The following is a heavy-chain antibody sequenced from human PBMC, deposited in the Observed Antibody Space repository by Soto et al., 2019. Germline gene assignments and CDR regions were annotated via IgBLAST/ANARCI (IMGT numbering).Heavy chain of an antibody. V-gene: IGHV1-18*04. CDR1: GFTFTIFIRYG. Sequence: ASVKVSCKASGFTFTIFIRYGISWVRQAPGQGLEWMGWISAYNGNTNYAQKLQGRVTMTTDTYTSTVYMELRSLRSDDTAVYYCARGGYSGNDPRYFYYYGMDVWGQGTTVTVSS. J-gene: IGHJ6*02. CDR3: ARGGYSGNDPRYFYYYGMDV. D-gene: IGHD5-12*01. CDR2: ISAYNGNT.